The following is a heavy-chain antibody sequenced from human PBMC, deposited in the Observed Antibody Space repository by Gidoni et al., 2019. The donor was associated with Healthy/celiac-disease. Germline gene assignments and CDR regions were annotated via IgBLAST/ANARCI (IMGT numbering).Heavy chain of an antibody. CDR2: IYYSGST. CDR1: GGSISSGGYY. V-gene: IGHV4-31*03. J-gene: IGHJ4*02. Sequence: QVQLQESGPGLVKPSQTLSLTCTVSGGSISSGGYYWCGIRQHPGKGLEWIGYIYYSGSTYYNPSLKSRVTISVDTSKNQFSLKLSSVTAADTAVYYCARVIFYYDSSGYYCYFDYWGQGTLVTVSS. CDR3: ARVIFYYDSSGYYCYFDY. D-gene: IGHD3-22*01.